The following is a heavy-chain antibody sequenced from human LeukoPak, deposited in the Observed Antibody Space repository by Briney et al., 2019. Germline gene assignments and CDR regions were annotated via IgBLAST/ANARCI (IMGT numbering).Heavy chain of an antibody. D-gene: IGHD6-13*01. Sequence: GASVKVSCKASGGTFSSYSISWVRQAPGQGLELMGGIIPIFGTANYAQKFQGRVTITADKSTSTAYMELSSLRSEDTAVYYCARNDAAAGAQFDYWGQGTLVTVSS. CDR1: GGTFSSYS. J-gene: IGHJ4*02. V-gene: IGHV1-69*06. CDR2: IIPIFGTA. CDR3: ARNDAAAGAQFDY.